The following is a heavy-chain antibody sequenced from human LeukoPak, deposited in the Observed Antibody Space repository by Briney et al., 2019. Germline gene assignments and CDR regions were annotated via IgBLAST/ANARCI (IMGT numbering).Heavy chain of an antibody. CDR1: GGTFSSYA. V-gene: IGHV1-69*01. D-gene: IGHD5-24*01. J-gene: IGHJ4*02. CDR2: IIPIFGTA. Sequence: SVKVSCKASGGTFSSYAISWVRQAPGQGLEWMGGIIPIFGTANYAQKFQGRVTITADESTSTAYMKLSSLRSEDTAVYYCAREERWLQSGIAYWGQGTLVTVSS. CDR3: AREERWLQSGIAY.